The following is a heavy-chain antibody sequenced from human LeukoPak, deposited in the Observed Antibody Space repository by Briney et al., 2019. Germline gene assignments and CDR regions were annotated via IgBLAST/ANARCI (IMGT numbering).Heavy chain of an antibody. Sequence: GGSLRLSCAASGFTFSSYAMHWVRQAPGKGLEWVAVISYDGSNKYYADSVKGRFTISRDNSKNTLYLQMNSLRAEDTAVYYCAGYYPSLRLGELSLPDYWGQGTLVTVSS. J-gene: IGHJ4*02. CDR3: AGYYPSLRLGELSLPDY. CDR1: GFTFSSYA. CDR2: ISYDGSNK. D-gene: IGHD3-16*02. V-gene: IGHV3-30-3*01.